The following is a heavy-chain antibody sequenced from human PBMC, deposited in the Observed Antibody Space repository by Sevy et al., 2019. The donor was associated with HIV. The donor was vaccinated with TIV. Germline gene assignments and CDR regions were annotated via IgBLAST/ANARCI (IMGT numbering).Heavy chain of an antibody. CDR3: AKVGMQLWSHFDF. J-gene: IGHJ4*02. D-gene: IGHD5-18*01. Sequence: GGSLRLSCGASGFDFREYAMHWVHQAPGKGLEWVAAVSSDGTNTYYVDSVKGRFTISRDSSQNTLFLHMNSLRVEDTAVYYCAKVGMQLWSHFDFWGQGTLVTVSS. CDR2: VSSDGTNT. CDR1: GFDFREYA. V-gene: IGHV3-30*18.